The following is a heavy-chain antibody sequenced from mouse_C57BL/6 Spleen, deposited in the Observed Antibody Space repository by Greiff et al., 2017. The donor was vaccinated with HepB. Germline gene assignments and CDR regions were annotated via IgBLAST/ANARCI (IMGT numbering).Heavy chain of an antibody. V-gene: IGHV14-4*01. J-gene: IGHJ4*01. CDR2: IDPENGDT. CDR1: GFNIKDYY. Sequence: EVQLQQSGAELVRPGASVKLSCTASGFNIKDYYMHWVKQRPEQGLEWIGWIDPENGDTEYASKFQGKATITADTSSNTAYLQLSSLTSEDTAVYYCTTRGAMDYWGQGTSVTVSS. D-gene: IGHD3-1*01. CDR3: TTRGAMDY.